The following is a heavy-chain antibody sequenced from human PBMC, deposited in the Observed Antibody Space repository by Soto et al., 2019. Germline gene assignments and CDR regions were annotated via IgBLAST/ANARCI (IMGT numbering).Heavy chain of an antibody. CDR1: GFTFYDYA. Sequence: LRLSCAASGFTFYDYAMHWVRQAPVNGLELVSGISWNSGSIGYADSVKGRFTISRDNAKNSLYLQMNSLRAEDTALYYCAKAALGYCSGGSCYTYYYGMDVWGQGTTVTVSS. J-gene: IGHJ6*02. CDR2: ISWNSGSI. V-gene: IGHV3-9*01. CDR3: AKAALGYCSGGSCYTYYYGMDV. D-gene: IGHD2-15*01.